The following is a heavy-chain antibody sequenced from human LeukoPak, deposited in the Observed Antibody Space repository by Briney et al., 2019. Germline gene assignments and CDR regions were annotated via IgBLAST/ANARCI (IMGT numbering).Heavy chain of an antibody. J-gene: IGHJ6*03. CDR3: ARVADSSGYHPDYYCYMDV. Sequence: SVKVSCKASGGTFSSYAISWVRQAPGQGLEWMGGIIPIFGTANYAQKFQGRVTITTDESTSTAYMELSSLRSEDTAVYYCARVADSSGYHPDYYCYMDVWGKETTVTVSS. D-gene: IGHD3-22*01. CDR2: IIPIFGTA. CDR1: GGTFSSYA. V-gene: IGHV1-69*05.